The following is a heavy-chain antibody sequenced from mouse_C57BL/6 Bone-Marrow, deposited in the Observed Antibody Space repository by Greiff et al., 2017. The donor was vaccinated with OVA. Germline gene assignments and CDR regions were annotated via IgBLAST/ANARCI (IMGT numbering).Heavy chain of an antibody. CDR2: IYPGSGST. CDR1: GYTFTSSW. V-gene: IGHV1-55*01. J-gene: IGHJ1*03. CDR3: ARRYYGSSWYFDV. Sequence: VQLQQPGAELVKPGASVKMSCKASGYTFTSSWITWVKQRPGQGLEWIGDIYPGSGSTNYNEKFKSKATLTVEPSSSTAYMQLSSLTSEDSAVYYCARRYYGSSWYFDVWGTGTTVTVSS. D-gene: IGHD1-1*01.